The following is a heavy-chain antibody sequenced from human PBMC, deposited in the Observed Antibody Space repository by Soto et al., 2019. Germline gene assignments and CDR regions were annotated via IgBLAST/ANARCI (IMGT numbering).Heavy chain of an antibody. Sequence: SETQSLTCTVSGCSIGSYYWSWIRQPPGKGLEWFGYIFYSGSTNYNPSFQRRLTISVDTSKNQFSLKLSSVTAADTAVYYCARVVDYDTLTGYYRGAGWFDPWGQGTLVTVSS. CDR2: IFYSGST. CDR1: GCSIGSYY. D-gene: IGHD3-9*01. V-gene: IGHV4-59*01. CDR3: ARVVDYDTLTGYYRGAGWFDP. J-gene: IGHJ5*01.